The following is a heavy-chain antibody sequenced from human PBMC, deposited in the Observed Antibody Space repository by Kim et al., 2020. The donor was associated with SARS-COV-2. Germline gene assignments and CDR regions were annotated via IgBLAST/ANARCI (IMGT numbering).Heavy chain of an antibody. CDR3: ASQRIQLWSDAFDV. Sequence: NPSPKSGVTRSVETSKNQFSLKQSSVTAADTAVYYCASQRIQLWSDAFDVWGQGTMVTVSS. V-gene: IGHV4-39*01. J-gene: IGHJ3*01. D-gene: IGHD5-18*01.